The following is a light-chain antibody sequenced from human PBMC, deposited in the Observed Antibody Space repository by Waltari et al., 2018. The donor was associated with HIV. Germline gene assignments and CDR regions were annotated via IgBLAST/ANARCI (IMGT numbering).Light chain of an antibody. J-gene: IGLJ2*01. CDR1: RSHVGHYNL. CDR2: EVT. CDR3: CSYAASRSVV. Sequence: QSALAQPASVSDSPGQSLTISCTGTRSHVGHYNLVSWYPQHPGKVPKLLIYEVTKPPSWVSNRFSGSKSGNTASLTISGLQAEDEADYYCCSYAASRSVVFGGGTKLTVL. V-gene: IGLV2-23*02.